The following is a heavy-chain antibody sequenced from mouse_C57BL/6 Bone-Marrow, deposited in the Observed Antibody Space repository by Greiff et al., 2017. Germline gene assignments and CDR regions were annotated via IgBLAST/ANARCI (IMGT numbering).Heavy chain of an antibody. J-gene: IGHJ1*03. CDR2: ITYDGSST. CDR1: GFTFSDYY. Sequence: EVMLVESEGGLVQPGSSMKLSCTASGFTFSDYYMAWVRQVPEKGLEWVANITYDGSSTYYLDSLKSRFIISRDNAKNILYLQMSSLKSEDTATYYCARDHYGSSFGYFDVWGTGTTVTVSS. D-gene: IGHD1-1*01. CDR3: ARDHYGSSFGYFDV. V-gene: IGHV5-16*01.